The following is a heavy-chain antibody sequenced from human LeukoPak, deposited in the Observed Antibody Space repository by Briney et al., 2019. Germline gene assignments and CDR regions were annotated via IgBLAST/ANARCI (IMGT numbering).Heavy chain of an antibody. D-gene: IGHD3-10*01. CDR3: AGRGFDI. CDR2: ISSSSTT. Sequence: GSLRLSCAASGFTFSSYSMNWVRQAPGKGLEWVSYISSSSTTYYADSVKGRFTISRDNAKNSLYLQMNSLRDEDTAVYYCAGRGFDIWGQGTMVTVSS. J-gene: IGHJ3*02. V-gene: IGHV3-48*02. CDR1: GFTFSSYS.